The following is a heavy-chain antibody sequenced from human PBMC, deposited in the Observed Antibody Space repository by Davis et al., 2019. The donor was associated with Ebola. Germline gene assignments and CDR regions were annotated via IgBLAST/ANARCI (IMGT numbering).Heavy chain of an antibody. Sequence: GESLKISCAASGFTVSSDYMGWVRQAPGKGLEWVGTTFNADSVRGRFIISRDNSKNTLYLQMTSLRVEDTAVYYCARGIASIAARPYNWFDPWGQGTLVTVSS. CDR3: ARGIASIAARPYNWFDP. D-gene: IGHD6-6*01. CDR1: GFTVSSDY. V-gene: IGHV3-53*01. CDR2: TT. J-gene: IGHJ5*02.